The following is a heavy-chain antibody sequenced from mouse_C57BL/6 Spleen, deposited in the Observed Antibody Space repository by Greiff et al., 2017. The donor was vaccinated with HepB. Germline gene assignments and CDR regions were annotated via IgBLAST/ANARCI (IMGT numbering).Heavy chain of an antibody. CDR2: IYPGSGST. Sequence: QVHVKQPGAELVKPGASVKMSCKASGYTFTSYWITWVKQRPGQGLEWIGDIYPGSGSTNYNEKFKSKATLTVDTSSSTAYMQLSSLTSEDSAVYYCAREGLGHFDYWGQGTTLTVSS. J-gene: IGHJ2*01. CDR3: AREGLGHFDY. CDR1: GYTFTSYW. D-gene: IGHD4-1*01. V-gene: IGHV1-55*01.